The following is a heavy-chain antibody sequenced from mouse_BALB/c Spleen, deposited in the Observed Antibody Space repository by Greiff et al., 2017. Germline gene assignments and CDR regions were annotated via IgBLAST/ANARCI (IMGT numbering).Heavy chain of an antibody. CDR2: INPYYGST. J-gene: IGHJ4*01. D-gene: IGHD1-1*02. Sequence: EVQLQQTGPELVKPGASVKISCKASGYSFTDYIMLWVKQSHGKSLEWIGNINPYYGSTSYNLKFKGKATLTVDKSSSTAYMQLNSLTSEDSAVYYCAREGFGSYGAMDYWGQGTSVTVSS. CDR3: AREGFGSYGAMDY. CDR1: GYSFTDYI. V-gene: IGHV1-39*01.